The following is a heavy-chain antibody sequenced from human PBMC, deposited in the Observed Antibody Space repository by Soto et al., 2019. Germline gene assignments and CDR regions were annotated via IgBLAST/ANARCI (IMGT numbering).Heavy chain of an antibody. CDR2: ISAGAGNT. J-gene: IGHJ4*02. CDR3: ATRYSGNYFAS. D-gene: IGHD1-26*01. V-gene: IGHV1-3*01. Sequence: ASVKVSCKASGSSFTAAAVHWVRQAPGQRLEWMAWISAGAGNTKYSQKLQGRVTITRDTSTSTAYMELNSLRSEDTAVYYCATRYSGNYFASWGQGTLVTVSS. CDR1: GSSFTAAA.